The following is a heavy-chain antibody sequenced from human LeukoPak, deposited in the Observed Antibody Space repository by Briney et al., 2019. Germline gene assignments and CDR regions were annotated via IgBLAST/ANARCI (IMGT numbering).Heavy chain of an antibody. CDR2: ISYDGSNK. CDR3: ARDLHYYGSGSYDY. CDR1: GFTFSSYA. Sequence: GGSLRLSCAASGFTFSSYAMHWVRQAPGKGLEWVAVISYDGSNKYYADSVKGRFTISRDNSKNTLYLQMNSLRAEDTAVYYCARDLHYYGSGSYDYWGQGTPVTVSS. J-gene: IGHJ4*02. V-gene: IGHV3-30*04. D-gene: IGHD3-10*01.